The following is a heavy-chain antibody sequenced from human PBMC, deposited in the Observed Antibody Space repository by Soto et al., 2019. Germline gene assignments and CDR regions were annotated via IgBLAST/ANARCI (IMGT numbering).Heavy chain of an antibody. CDR3: ARISRSGKYINY. CDR1: GGSINSADYY. J-gene: IGHJ4*01. D-gene: IGHD1-26*01. CDR2: IYYSGST. Sequence: TSETLSLTCTVSGGSINSADYYWSWIRQPPGKGLEWIGYIYYSGSTYYNPSLKSRVTISVDTSENQFFLKLTSETAADTAVYYCARISRSGKYINYWGHGTLVTVSS. V-gene: IGHV4-30-4*01.